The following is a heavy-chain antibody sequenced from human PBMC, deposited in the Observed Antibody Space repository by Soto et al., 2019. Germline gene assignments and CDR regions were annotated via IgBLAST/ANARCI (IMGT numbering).Heavy chain of an antibody. CDR3: AKGGFNYGERRPFDY. J-gene: IGHJ4*02. CDR1: GFTFSSYA. V-gene: IGHV3-23*01. D-gene: IGHD3-10*01. CDR2: ISGTGGST. Sequence: EVQLLESGGGLVQPGGSLRLSCAASGFTFSSYAMSWVRQAPGKGLEWVSPISGTGGSTYYADSVKGRFTISRDNSKNPLYLQMNSLRADDTAVYFCAKGGFNYGERRPFDYWGQGALVTVSS.